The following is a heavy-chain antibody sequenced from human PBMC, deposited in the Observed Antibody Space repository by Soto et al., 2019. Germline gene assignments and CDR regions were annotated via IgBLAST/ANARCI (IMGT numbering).Heavy chain of an antibody. Sequence: QITLKESGPTLVKPTQTLTLTCTFSGFSLSTSGVGVGWIRQPPGKALEWLALIYWDDDKRYSPSLKSRLTIPTDTSKNQVVLTMTTMDPVDTATSYCAPHGGYAFDSGRQGTLVTVSS. CDR1: GFSLSTSGVG. D-gene: IGHD5-12*01. CDR2: IYWDDDK. V-gene: IGHV2-5*02. CDR3: APHGGYAFDS. J-gene: IGHJ4*02.